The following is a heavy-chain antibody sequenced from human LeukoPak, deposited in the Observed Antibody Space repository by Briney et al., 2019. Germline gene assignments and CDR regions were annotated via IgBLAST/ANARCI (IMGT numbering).Heavy chain of an antibody. J-gene: IGHJ4*02. Sequence: APVKVSCKASGYTFTSYYMHWVRQAPGQGLEWMGIINPSGGSTSCAQKFQGRVTMTRDTSTSTVYMELSSLRSEDTAVYYCARGGGLYGDLRDPGLDYWGQGTLVTVSS. D-gene: IGHD4-17*01. CDR1: GYTFTSYY. CDR2: INPSGGST. CDR3: ARGGGLYGDLRDPGLDY. V-gene: IGHV1-46*01.